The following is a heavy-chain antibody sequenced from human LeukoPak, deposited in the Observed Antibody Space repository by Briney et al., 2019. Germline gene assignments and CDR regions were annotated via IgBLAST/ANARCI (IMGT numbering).Heavy chain of an antibody. CDR2: ISYDGSNK. J-gene: IGHJ4*02. Sequence: GGSLRLSCAASGFTFSSYGMHWVRQAPGKGLEWVAVISYDGSNKYYADSVKGRFTISRDNSKNTLYLQMNSLRAEDTAVYYCAKDKGPSYYYDSSGFDWGQGTLVTVSS. D-gene: IGHD3-22*01. V-gene: IGHV3-30*18. CDR3: AKDKGPSYYYDSSGFD. CDR1: GFTFSSYG.